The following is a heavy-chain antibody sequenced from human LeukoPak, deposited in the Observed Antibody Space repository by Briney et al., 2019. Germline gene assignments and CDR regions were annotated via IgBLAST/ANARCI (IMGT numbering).Heavy chain of an antibody. J-gene: IGHJ6*02. D-gene: IGHD3-22*01. CDR1: GGSISRSSYY. CDR2: MYYSGST. V-gene: IGHV4-39*07. Sequence: SETLSLTCTVSGGSISRSSYYWAWIRQPPGKGLEWIGSMYYSGSTSYNPSLESRATISGDTSKNQISLRLSSVTAADTAVYYCARSYDSRGYYYYGMDVWGQGTTVTVSS. CDR3: ARSYDSRGYYYYGMDV.